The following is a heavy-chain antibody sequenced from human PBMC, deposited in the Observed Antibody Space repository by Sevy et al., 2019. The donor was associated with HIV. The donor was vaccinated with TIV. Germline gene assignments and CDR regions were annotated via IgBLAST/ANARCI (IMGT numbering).Heavy chain of an antibody. CDR3: VKEVSEYSYSDY. CDR2: ISGSAHRT. CDR1: GFTFSNYA. V-gene: IGHV3-23*01. Sequence: GSLRLSCAASGFTFSNYAMSWVRQTPGKGLEWVSAISGSAHRTYYTDSVKGRFTISRDNSKNMLFPQMNSLRAEDTAVYYCVKEVSEYSYSDYWGQGTLVTVSS. D-gene: IGHD5-18*01. J-gene: IGHJ4*02.